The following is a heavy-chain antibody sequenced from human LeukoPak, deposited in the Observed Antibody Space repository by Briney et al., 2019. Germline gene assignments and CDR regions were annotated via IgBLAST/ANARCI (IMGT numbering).Heavy chain of an antibody. Sequence: PSETLSLTCGVYGGSFSGYHWSWIRQPPGKGLEWIGEIKYSGSSNYNPSLKSRVNISVDTSKNQFSLKLSSVTAADTAVYYCARTTYFYDTSGYYYGNWGQGTLVTVFS. CDR3: ARTTYFYDTSGYYYGN. V-gene: IGHV4-34*01. D-gene: IGHD3-22*01. CDR1: GGSFSGYH. CDR2: IKYSGSS. J-gene: IGHJ4*02.